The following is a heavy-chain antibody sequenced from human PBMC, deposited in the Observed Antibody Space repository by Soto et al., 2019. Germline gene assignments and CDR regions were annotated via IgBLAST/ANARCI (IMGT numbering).Heavy chain of an antibody. D-gene: IGHD3-22*01. CDR3: TTDLGYELDPPFAY. CDR1: GFTFSNAW. Sequence: GGSLRLSCAASGFTFSNAWMSWVRQAPGKGLEWVGRIKSKTDGGTTDYAAPVKGRFTISRDDSKNTLYLQMNSLKTEDTAVYYCTTDLGYELDPPFAYWGQGTPVTVSS. J-gene: IGHJ4*02. V-gene: IGHV3-15*01. CDR2: IKSKTDGGTT.